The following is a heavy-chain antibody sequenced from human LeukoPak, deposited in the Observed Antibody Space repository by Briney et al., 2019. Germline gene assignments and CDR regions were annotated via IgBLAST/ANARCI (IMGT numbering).Heavy chain of an antibody. CDR3: ARDIQLST. J-gene: IGHJ3*01. D-gene: IGHD5-24*01. CDR2: ISYDGTNK. CDR1: GFTFSSYA. Sequence: GTSLSLSCAASGFTFSSYAMHWVRQAPGKGLEWVAVISYDGTNKYYADSVKGRFTISRDNSKDTLYLQMNSLRAEDTAIYYCARDIQLSTWGLGTMVTVSS. V-gene: IGHV3-33*08.